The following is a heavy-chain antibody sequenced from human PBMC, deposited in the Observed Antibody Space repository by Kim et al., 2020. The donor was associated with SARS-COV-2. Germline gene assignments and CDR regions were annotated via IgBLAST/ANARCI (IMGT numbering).Heavy chain of an antibody. J-gene: IGHJ4*02. D-gene: IGHD1-26*01. Sequence: ADSVKGRFTISEDNSKNTLYLQMNSLRAEDTAVYYCAKAASGSYSPEFDYWGQGTLVTVSS. CDR3: AKAASGSYSPEFDY. V-gene: IGHV3-23*01.